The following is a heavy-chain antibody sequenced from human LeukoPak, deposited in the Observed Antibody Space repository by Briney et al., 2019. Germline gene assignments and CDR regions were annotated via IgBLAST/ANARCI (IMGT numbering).Heavy chain of an antibody. CDR3: ARGTGTTLQYYYYYMYA. CDR2: IIPIFGTA. Sequence: ASVKASCKASGGTFSSYAISWGRQAPGQGLEWMGGIIPIFGTANYAQKFKGRVPITTDEATRTAYMALSSLRSEDTAVYYCARGTGTTLQYYYYYMYAWGKGTTVTVSS. V-gene: IGHV1-69*05. D-gene: IGHD1-1*01. J-gene: IGHJ6*03. CDR1: GGTFSSYA.